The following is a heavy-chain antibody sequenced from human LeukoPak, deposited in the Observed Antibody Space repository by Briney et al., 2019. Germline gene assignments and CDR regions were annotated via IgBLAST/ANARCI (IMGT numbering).Heavy chain of an antibody. V-gene: IGHV3-7*05. D-gene: IGHD6-13*01. Sequence: GGSLRLSCAASGFTFSSYWMSWVRQAPGKGLEWVANIKQDGSDKYYVDSVKGRFTISRDNAKNSLYLQMNSLRAEDTAVYYCARDIGGGYSSSWYYYWGQGTLVTVSS. CDR3: ARDIGGGYSSSWYYY. CDR2: IKQDGSDK. J-gene: IGHJ4*02. CDR1: GFTFSSYW.